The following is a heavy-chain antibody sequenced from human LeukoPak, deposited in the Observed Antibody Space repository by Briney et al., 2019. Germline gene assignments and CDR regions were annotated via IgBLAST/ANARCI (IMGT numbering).Heavy chain of an antibody. D-gene: IGHD4-17*01. CDR3: ARMTTVTCLDY. Sequence: SETLSLTCTVSGGSISSYYWSWIRQPPGKGLEWIGHIYYSGSTNYNPSLKSRVTISVDTSKNQFSLKLSSVTAADTAVYYCARMTTVTCLDYWGQGTLVTVSS. J-gene: IGHJ4*02. CDR1: GGSISSYY. V-gene: IGHV4-59*08. CDR2: IYYSGST.